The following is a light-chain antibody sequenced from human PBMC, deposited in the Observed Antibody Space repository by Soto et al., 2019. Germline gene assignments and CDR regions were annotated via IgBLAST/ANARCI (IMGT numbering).Light chain of an antibody. V-gene: IGKV1-5*03. CDR3: QQHQTYST. CDR2: QAS. J-gene: IGKJ1*01. Sequence: DIQMTQSPSSVSASVWDRVTITCRASQDISNYLNWYQQKPGKAPNLLIYQASRLESGVPSRFSGSGSGTEFTLTISSLQPDDFATYYCQQHQTYSTFGQGTKV. CDR1: QDISNY.